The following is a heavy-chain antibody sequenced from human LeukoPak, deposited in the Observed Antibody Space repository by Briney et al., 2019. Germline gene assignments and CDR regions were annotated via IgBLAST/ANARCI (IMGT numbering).Heavy chain of an antibody. CDR1: GFTFSSYG. D-gene: IGHD3-3*01. Sequence: GGSLRLSCAASGFTFSSYGMHWVRQAPGKGLEWVAVISYDGSNKYYADSVKGRFTISRDNSKNTLYLQMNSLRAEDTAVYYCARGGPAYYDFWSGYGRSSWFDPWGQGTLVTVSS. CDR2: ISYDGSNK. V-gene: IGHV3-30*03. J-gene: IGHJ5*02. CDR3: ARGGPAYYDFWSGYGRSSWFDP.